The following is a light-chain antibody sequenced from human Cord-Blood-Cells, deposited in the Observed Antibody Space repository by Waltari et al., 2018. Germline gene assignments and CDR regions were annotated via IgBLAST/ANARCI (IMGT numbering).Light chain of an antibody. J-gene: IGLJ2*01. CDR2: GNS. Sequence: QSVLTQPPSVSGAPGQRVNISCTGSSSNIGAGYDVHWYQRLPGTAPKPLIYGNSNRPSGVPDRFSGSKSGTSASLAITGLQAEDEADYYCQSYDSSLSVVFGGGTKLTVL. CDR1: SSNIGAGYD. CDR3: QSYDSSLSVV. V-gene: IGLV1-40*01.